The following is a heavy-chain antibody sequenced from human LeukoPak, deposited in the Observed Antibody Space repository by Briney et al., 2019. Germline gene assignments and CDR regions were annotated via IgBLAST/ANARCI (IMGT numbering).Heavy chain of an antibody. CDR2: INHSGST. CDR3: ARRLGGLWFGELTIDY. V-gene: IGHV4-34*01. CDR1: GGSFSGYY. J-gene: IGHJ4*02. Sequence: SETLSLTCAVYGGSFSGYYWSWIRQPPGKGLEWIGEINHSGSTNYNLSLKSRVTISVDTSKNQFSLKLSSVTAADTAVYYCARRLGGLWFGELTIDYWGQGTLVTVSS. D-gene: IGHD3-10*01.